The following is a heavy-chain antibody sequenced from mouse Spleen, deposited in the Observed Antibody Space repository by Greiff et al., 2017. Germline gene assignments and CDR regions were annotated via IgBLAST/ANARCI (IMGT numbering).Heavy chain of an antibody. V-gene: IGHV5-15*01. CDR1: GFTFSDYG. J-gene: IGHJ1*01. D-gene: IGHD4-1*01. CDR3: ARRWDYWYFDV. Sequence: EVKVVESGGGLVKPGGSLKLSCAASGFTFSDYGMAWVRQAPGKGPEWVAFISNLAYSIYYADTVTGRFTISRENAKNTLYLEMSSLRSEDTAMYYCARRWDYWYFDVWGAGTTVTVSS. CDR2: ISNLAYSI.